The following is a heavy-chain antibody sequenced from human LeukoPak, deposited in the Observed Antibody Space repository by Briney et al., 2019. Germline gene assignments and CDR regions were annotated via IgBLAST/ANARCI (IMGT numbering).Heavy chain of an antibody. D-gene: IGHD3-3*01. CDR2: IYHSGST. CDR1: GYSISSGYY. CDR3: ASFLYYDFLSGYYRFDY. Sequence: PSETLSLTCAVSGYSISSGYYWGWIRQPPGKGLEWIGSIYHSGSTYYNPSLKSRVTISVDTSKNQFSLKLSSVTAADTAVYYCASFLYYDFLSGYYRFDYWGQGTLVTVSS. V-gene: IGHV4-38-2*01. J-gene: IGHJ4*02.